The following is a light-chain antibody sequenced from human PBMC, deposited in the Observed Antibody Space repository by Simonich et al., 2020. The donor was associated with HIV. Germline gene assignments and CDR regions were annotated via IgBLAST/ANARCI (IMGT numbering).Light chain of an antibody. CDR2: WAA. V-gene: IGKV4-1*01. Sequence: DIVMTQSPDSLAVYLGERATINCTSSQTILYSSNNKNYLAWYQQKPRQPPNLLIYWAATREAGVPDRFSGSGSGTDFTLTINSLQAEDVAFYYCQQYYITPHTFGQGTKVEIK. J-gene: IGKJ1*01. CDR1: QTILYSSNNKNY. CDR3: QQYYITPHT.